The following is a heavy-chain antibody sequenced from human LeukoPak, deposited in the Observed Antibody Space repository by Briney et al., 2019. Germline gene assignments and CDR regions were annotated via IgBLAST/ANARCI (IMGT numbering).Heavy chain of an antibody. D-gene: IGHD2-2*01. V-gene: IGHV1-24*01. CDR1: GYTLTELS. CDR2: FDPEDGET. Sequence: ASVKVSCKVSGYTLTELSMHWVRQAPGKGLEWVGGFDPEDGETIYAQKFQGRVTMTEDTSTDTAYMELSSLRSEDTAVYYCATICTSCYGWFDPWGQGTLVTVSS. J-gene: IGHJ5*02. CDR3: ATICTSCYGWFDP.